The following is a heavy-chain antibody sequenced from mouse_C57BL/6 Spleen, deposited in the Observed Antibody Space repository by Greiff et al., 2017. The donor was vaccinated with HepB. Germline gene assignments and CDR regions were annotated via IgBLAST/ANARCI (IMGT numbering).Heavy chain of an antibody. J-gene: IGHJ1*03. CDR1: GYTFTSYW. Sequence: QVQLQQPGAELVMPGASVKLSCKASGYTFTSYWMHWVKQRPGQGLEWIGEIDPSDSYTNYNQKFKGKSTLTVDKSSSTAYMQLSSLTSEDSAVYYCARAPYDYGSSVWYFDGWGKGTTVTVAS. CDR3: ARAPYDYGSSVWYFDG. V-gene: IGHV1-69*01. D-gene: IGHD1-1*01. CDR2: IDPSDSYT.